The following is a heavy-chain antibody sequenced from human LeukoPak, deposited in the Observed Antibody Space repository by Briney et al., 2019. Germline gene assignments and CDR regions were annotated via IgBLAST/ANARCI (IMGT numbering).Heavy chain of an antibody. J-gene: IGHJ4*02. CDR2: IKQDGSER. CDR3: ARSDYSGSGSFYAY. V-gene: IGHV3-7*02. D-gene: IGHD3-10*01. CDR1: GFTFSGYW. Sequence: TGGSLRLSCAASGFTFSGYWMSWVRQAPGKGLEWVANIKQDGSERYYVDSVKGRFTISRDNAKNSLFLQMNSLRAEDTAVYYCARSDYSGSGSFYAYWGQGTLVTVSS.